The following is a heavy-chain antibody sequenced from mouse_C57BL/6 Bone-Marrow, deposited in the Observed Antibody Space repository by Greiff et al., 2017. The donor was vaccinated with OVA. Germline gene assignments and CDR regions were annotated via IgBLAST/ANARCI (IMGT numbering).Heavy chain of an antibody. J-gene: IGHJ1*03. D-gene: IGHD1-1*01. Sequence: VQLQQSGAELVKPGASVKISCKASGYTFTDYYINWVKQRPGQGLEWIGKIGPGSGSTYYNEKFKGKATLTADKSSSTAYMQLSSLTSEDSAVYFCEAPTTVVAHWYFDVWGTGTTVTVSS. CDR3: EAPTTVVAHWYFDV. V-gene: IGHV1-77*01. CDR2: IGPGSGST. CDR1: GYTFTDYY.